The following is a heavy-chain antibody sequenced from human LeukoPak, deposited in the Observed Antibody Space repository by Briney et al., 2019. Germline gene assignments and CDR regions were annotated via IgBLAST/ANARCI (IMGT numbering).Heavy chain of an antibody. J-gene: IGHJ4*02. CDR3: ARGGTFYRRTLLNYFDY. CDR1: GGTLSSYA. Sequence: SVKVSCKASGGTLSSYAISWVRQAPGQGLEWMGGIIPISGTANYAQKFQGRVTFTTDESTSTAYMELTSLRSEDTAVYYCARGGTFYRRTLLNYFDYWGQGSLVTVSS. D-gene: IGHD1-14*01. V-gene: IGHV1-69*05. CDR2: IIPISGTA.